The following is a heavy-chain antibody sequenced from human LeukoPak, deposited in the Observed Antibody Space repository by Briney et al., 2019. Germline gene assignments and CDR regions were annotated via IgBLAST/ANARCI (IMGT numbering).Heavy chain of an antibody. CDR3: ARDAGNSGYGCDL. CDR1: GFTFSSYA. V-gene: IGHV3-23*01. J-gene: IGHJ5*02. Sequence: GGSLRLSCAASGFTFSSYAMSWVRQAPGKGLEWVSTISGGGLSTYYADSVKGRFTISRDNARNSLYLQMNNLRGEDTAIYYCARDAGNSGYGCDLWGQGTLVTVSS. D-gene: IGHD5-12*01. CDR2: ISGGGLST.